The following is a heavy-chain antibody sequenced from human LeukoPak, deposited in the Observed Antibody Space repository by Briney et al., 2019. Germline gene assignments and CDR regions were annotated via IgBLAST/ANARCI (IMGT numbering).Heavy chain of an antibody. CDR3: ARGSGRDGYNPLSDPFDY. Sequence: ASVKVSSKASGGTSSSYAISWVRQAPGQGLEWMGGIIPIFGTANYAQKFQGRVTITADESTSTAYMELSSLRSEDTAVYYCARGSGRDGYNPLSDPFDYWGQGTLVTVSS. V-gene: IGHV1-69*13. D-gene: IGHD5-24*01. J-gene: IGHJ4*02. CDR2: IIPIFGTA. CDR1: GGTSSSYA.